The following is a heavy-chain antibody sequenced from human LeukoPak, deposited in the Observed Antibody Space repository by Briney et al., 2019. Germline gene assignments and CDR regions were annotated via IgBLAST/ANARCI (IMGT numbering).Heavy chain of an antibody. Sequence: SVKVSCKASVGTFNNYAIGWVRQAPGQGLEWMGRIIPILDIAKYAQKFQGRVTITADKSTGTAYMELSSLRSDDTAVYYCARAPASRPATALAAGAKHLDSWGQGILVTVSS. V-gene: IGHV1-69*04. J-gene: IGHJ4*02. CDR2: IIPILDIA. D-gene: IGHD6-13*01. CDR1: VGTFNNYA. CDR3: ARAPASRPATALAAGAKHLDS.